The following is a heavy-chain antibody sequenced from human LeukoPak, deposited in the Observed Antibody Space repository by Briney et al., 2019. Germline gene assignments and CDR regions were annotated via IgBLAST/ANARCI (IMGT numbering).Heavy chain of an antibody. CDR3: AKESRVQTYYYDSSGYPLGY. J-gene: IGHJ4*02. D-gene: IGHD3-22*01. CDR1: GFTFSSYA. CDR2: ISGSGAST. V-gene: IGHV3-23*01. Sequence: QSGGSLRLSCAASGFTFSSYAMSWVRQAPGKWLEWVSAISGSGASTYYADSVKGRFTISRDNSKNTLYLQMNSLRAEDTAVYYCAKESRVQTYYYDSSGYPLGYWGQGTLVTVSS.